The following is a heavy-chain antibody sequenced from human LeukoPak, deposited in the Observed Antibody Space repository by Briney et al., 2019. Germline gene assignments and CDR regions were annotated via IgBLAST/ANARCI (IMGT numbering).Heavy chain of an antibody. Sequence: SETLSLTCAVYGGSFSGYYWSWIRQPPGKGLEWIGEINHSGSTNYNPSLKSRVTISVDTSKNQFSLKLSSVTAAVTAVYYCARKRGYSYGYAFDIWGQGTMVTVSS. CDR3: ARKRGYSYGYAFDI. J-gene: IGHJ3*02. D-gene: IGHD5-18*01. V-gene: IGHV4-34*01. CDR2: INHSGST. CDR1: GGSFSGYY.